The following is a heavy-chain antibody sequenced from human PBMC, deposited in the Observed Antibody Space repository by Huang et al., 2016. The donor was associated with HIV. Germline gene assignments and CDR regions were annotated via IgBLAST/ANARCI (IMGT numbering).Heavy chain of an antibody. V-gene: IGHV4-34*01. Sequence: QVQLQQWGAGLLKPSETLALTCAVYGESLGTYYWAWIRRPPGKGLQWIGEVNAGGDSNYNPSLESRVTISVDTSRNQVSLTLTSMTAADTATYYCARRFRVAATRKWFDPWGQGTLVIVSS. D-gene: IGHD3-10*01. CDR3: ARRFRVAATRKWFDP. CDR1: GESLGTYY. CDR2: VNAGGDS. J-gene: IGHJ5*02.